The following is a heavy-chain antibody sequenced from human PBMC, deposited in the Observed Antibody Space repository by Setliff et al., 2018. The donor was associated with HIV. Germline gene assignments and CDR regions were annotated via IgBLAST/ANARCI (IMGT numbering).Heavy chain of an antibody. CDR3: ARHVARFDYDTGGYYVSHFDY. D-gene: IGHD3-22*01. J-gene: IGHJ4*02. Sequence: PSETLSLTCTVSGGSISNYYWSWIRQPPGKGLEWIGYISYTGTTKYNPSLKSRVTISVETSKNQFSVRLSSVSAADTAVYFCARHVARFDYDTGGYYVSHFDYWGQGTQVTVSS. V-gene: IGHV4-59*01. CDR2: ISYTGTT. CDR1: GGSISNYY.